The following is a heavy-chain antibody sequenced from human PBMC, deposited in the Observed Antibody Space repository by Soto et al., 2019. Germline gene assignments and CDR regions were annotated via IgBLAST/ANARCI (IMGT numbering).Heavy chain of an antibody. J-gene: IGHJ4*02. CDR1: GDSISSYY. D-gene: IGHD6-13*01. Sequence: WGTLSLSCTVSGDSISSYYWSWVRQPPGKGLEWIGYIYYSGSTNYNPSLKSRVTISVDTSKNQFSLQLSSVAAADTAVYFCARGRASAGFDYWGQGTLVTVSS. CDR2: IYYSGST. CDR3: ARGRASAGFDY. V-gene: IGHV4-59*01.